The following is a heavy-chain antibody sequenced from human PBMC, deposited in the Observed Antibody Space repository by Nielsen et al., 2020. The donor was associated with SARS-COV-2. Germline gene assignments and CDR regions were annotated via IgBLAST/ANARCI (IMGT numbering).Heavy chain of an antibody. CDR2: IIWDGGST. CDR3: AKETPGNWFDP. CDR1: GFTFSSYW. Sequence: GESLKISCAASGFTFSSYWMHWVRQAPGKGLEWVSLIIWDGGSTYYADSVKGRFTISRDNSKNSLYLQMNSLRIEDTALYYCAKETPGNWFDPWGQGTLVTVSS. J-gene: IGHJ5*02. V-gene: IGHV3-43*01.